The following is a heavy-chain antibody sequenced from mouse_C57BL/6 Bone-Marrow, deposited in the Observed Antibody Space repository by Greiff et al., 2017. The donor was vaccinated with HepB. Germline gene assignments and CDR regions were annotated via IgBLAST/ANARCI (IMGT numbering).Heavy chain of an antibody. V-gene: IGHV1-18*01. CDR3: ARSREHYYFCDY. CDR2: INPNNGGT. CDR1: GYTFTDYN. D-gene: IGHD1-2*01. J-gene: IGHJ2*01. Sequence: EVQLQESGPELVKPGASVKIPCKASGYTFTDYNMDWVKQSHGKSLEWIGDINPNNGGTIYNQKFKGKATLTVDKSSSTAYMELRSLTSEDTAVYYCARSREHYYFCDYWGQGTTLTVSS.